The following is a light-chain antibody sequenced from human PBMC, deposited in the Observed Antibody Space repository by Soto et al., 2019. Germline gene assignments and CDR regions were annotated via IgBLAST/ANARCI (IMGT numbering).Light chain of an antibody. CDR2: DNN. V-gene: IGLV1-40*01. CDR1: SSNIGAGYD. CDR3: QSYDTRLSGYV. J-gene: IGLJ1*01. Sequence: QCALTRSPSASGAPGQRVTLSCTWSSSNIGAGYDVHWYQQLPGAAPKLLIYDNNNRPSGVPDRFSGSKSGASASLAITGLQAEDEADYYCQSYDTRLSGYVFGTGTKVTVL.